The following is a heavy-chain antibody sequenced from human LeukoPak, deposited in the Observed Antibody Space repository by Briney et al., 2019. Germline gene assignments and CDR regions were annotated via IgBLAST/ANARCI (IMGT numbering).Heavy chain of an antibody. Sequence: SETLSLICTVSGGSVSSGTYYWSWIRQPPGKGLGWIGYIHHSGSTNSNPSLKSRVTMSVDTSKNQFSLKLSSVTAADTAVYYCARSQPAPTYYYDSSGLIRGIRYFDYWGQGTLVTVSS. V-gene: IGHV4-61*01. D-gene: IGHD3-22*01. CDR2: IHHSGST. CDR1: GGSVSSGTYY. J-gene: IGHJ4*02. CDR3: ARSQPAPTYYYDSSGLIRGIRYFDY.